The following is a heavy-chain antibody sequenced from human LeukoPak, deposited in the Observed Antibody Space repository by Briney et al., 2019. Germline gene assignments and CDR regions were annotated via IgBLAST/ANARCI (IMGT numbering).Heavy chain of an antibody. CDR2: IYYSGST. CDR1: GGSFSGYY. CDR3: ARVPGGSGWSWGYWYFDL. D-gene: IGHD6-19*01. V-gene: IGHV4-59*01. Sequence: SETLSLTCAVYGGSFSGYYWSWIRQPPGKGLEWIGYIYYSGSTNYNPSLKSRVTISVDTSKNQFSLKLSSVTAADTAVYYCARVPGGSGWSWGYWYFDLWGRGTLVTVSP. J-gene: IGHJ2*01.